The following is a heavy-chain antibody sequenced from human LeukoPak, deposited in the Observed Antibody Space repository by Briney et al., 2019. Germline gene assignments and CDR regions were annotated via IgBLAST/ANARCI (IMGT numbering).Heavy chain of an antibody. CDR2: TYYRSKWYN. D-gene: IGHD1-14*01. Sequence: SQTLSLTFAIPGDSVSSSTDAWNWIRQSPSRGLEWLGRTYYRSKWYNDYAVSVESRITINPDTSKNQFSLQLNSVTPEDTAVYYCARGANRVFDYWGQGTLVTVSS. V-gene: IGHV6-1*01. CDR3: ARGANRVFDY. J-gene: IGHJ4*02. CDR1: GDSVSSSTDA.